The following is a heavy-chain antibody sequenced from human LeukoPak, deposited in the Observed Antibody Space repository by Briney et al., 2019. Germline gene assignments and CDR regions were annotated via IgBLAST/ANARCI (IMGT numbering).Heavy chain of an antibody. V-gene: IGHV3-53*01. D-gene: IGHD4-23*01. Sequence: PGGSLRLSCAASGFTVSSNYMSWVRQAPGKGLEWVSVIYSGGSTYYADPVKGRFTISRDNSKNTLYLQMNSLRAEDTAVYYCARDGWGYGGNGYFDYWGQGTLVTVSS. CDR1: GFTVSSNY. CDR2: IYSGGST. J-gene: IGHJ4*02. CDR3: ARDGWGYGGNGYFDY.